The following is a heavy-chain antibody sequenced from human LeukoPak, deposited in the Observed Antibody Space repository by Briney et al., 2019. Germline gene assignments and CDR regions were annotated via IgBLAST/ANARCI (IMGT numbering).Heavy chain of an antibody. V-gene: IGHV3-53*01. Sequence: GGSLRLSCAASGFTVSSNYMSWVRQAPGKGLEWVSVIDSGDGAYYADSVKGGFTISTDNSKKTLYLQMNSLRAEETPVYYSAKAGMVATIEYWGQGTLVTVSS. D-gene: IGHD5-12*01. CDR1: GFTVSSNY. CDR3: AKAGMVATIEY. J-gene: IGHJ4*02. CDR2: IDSGDGA.